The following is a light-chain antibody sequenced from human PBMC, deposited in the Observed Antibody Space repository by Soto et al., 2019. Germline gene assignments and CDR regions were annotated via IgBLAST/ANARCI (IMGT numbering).Light chain of an antibody. Sequence: EIVMTQSPATLSVSPGERATLSCRASQSVSSNLAWYQQKPGQAPRLLIYGASTRATGIPARFSGSGSGTKFNLTNSSLQSEDFAVYYCQQYNNWPWTFGQGTKVEIK. CDR2: GAS. V-gene: IGKV3-15*01. CDR1: QSVSSN. CDR3: QQYNNWPWT. J-gene: IGKJ1*01.